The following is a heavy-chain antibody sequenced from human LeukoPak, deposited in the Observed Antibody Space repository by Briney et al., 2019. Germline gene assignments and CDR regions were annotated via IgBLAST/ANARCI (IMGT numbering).Heavy chain of an antibody. V-gene: IGHV2-70*04. D-gene: IGHD6-13*01. Sequence: SGPALVKPTQTLTLTCTFSGFSLSTSGMRVSWIRRPPGKALEWLARIDWDDDKFYSTSLKTRLTISKDTSKNQVVLTMTNMDPVDTATYYCARLLGGYSSSWYRFDYWGQGTLVTVSS. J-gene: IGHJ4*02. CDR1: GFSLSTSGMR. CDR3: ARLLGGYSSSWYRFDY. CDR2: IDWDDDK.